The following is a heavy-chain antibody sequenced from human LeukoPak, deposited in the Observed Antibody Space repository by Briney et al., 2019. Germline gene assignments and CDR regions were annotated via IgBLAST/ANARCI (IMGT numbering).Heavy chain of an antibody. CDR2: IRTSTEGANYA. Sequence: TGGSLRLSCAASGFTFSSYGMHWVRQAPEKGLEWVSNIRTSTEGANYAIYADSVKGRVTFSRDDAKNTLYLHMHSLRDDDTAVYYCARDQRYAFDYWGQGILVTVSS. CDR3: ARDQRYAFDY. D-gene: IGHD3-9*01. J-gene: IGHJ4*02. CDR1: GFTFSSYG. V-gene: IGHV3-48*02.